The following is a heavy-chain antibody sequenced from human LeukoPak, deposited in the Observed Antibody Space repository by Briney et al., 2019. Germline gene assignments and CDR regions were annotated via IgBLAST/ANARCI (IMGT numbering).Heavy chain of an antibody. V-gene: IGHV3-20*04. CDR2: INWNGGST. Sequence: GGSLRLSCAASGFTFDDYGMSWVRQAPGKGLEWVSGINWNGGSTGYADSVKGRFTISRDNAKNSLYLQMNSLRAEDTAVYYCAREYCSGGSCYPDYWGQGTLVTVSS. J-gene: IGHJ4*02. CDR3: AREYCSGGSCYPDY. D-gene: IGHD2-15*01. CDR1: GFTFDDYG.